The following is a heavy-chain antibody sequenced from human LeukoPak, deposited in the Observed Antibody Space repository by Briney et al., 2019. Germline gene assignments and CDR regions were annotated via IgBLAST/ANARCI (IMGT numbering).Heavy chain of an antibody. CDR3: ARQLSGSSGLDY. V-gene: IGHV4-59*08. Sequence: SETLFLTCSGSGGSISNYYWRWIRQPPGTGLEVIGYIYSSGSTKYPPSLKSRLTISVDMSKSQFSLKLNSVTAADTAVYYCARQLSGSSGLDYWGQGTLVTVSS. D-gene: IGHD6-19*01. J-gene: IGHJ4*02. CDR1: GGSISNYY. CDR2: IYSSGST.